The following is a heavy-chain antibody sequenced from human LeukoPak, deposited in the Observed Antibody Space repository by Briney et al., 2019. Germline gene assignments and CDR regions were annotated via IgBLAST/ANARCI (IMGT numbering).Heavy chain of an antibody. CDR2: INSDGSSA. Sequence: GGSLRLSCAASGFTFRNYWMHWVRHAPGKGLVWVSRINSDGSSATHADSVKGRFTMSRDNAKNTLYLQMNSLRAENTAVYYCARGGFGIVVVSAIDYWGQGTLVTVSS. CDR1: GFTFRNYW. CDR3: ARGGFGIVVVSAIDY. J-gene: IGHJ4*02. D-gene: IGHD2-21*01. V-gene: IGHV3-74*01.